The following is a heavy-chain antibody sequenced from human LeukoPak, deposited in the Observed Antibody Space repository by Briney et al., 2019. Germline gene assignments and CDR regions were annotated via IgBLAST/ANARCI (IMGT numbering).Heavy chain of an antibody. Sequence: PSETLSLTCTVSGGSISSYYWSWLRQPAGKGLEWPGRIYTSGSTNYNPSLKSRVTMSVDTSKNQFSLKLSSVTAADTAVYYCATTQTYYYDSSGYTVRDYWGQGTLVTVSS. V-gene: IGHV4-4*07. J-gene: IGHJ4*02. CDR1: GGSISSYY. D-gene: IGHD3-22*01. CDR3: ATTQTYYYDSSGYTVRDY. CDR2: IYTSGST.